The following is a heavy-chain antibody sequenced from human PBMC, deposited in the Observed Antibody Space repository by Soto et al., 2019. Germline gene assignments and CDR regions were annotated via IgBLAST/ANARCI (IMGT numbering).Heavy chain of an antibody. CDR3: ARVDYYDSSGYYVWFDP. D-gene: IGHD3-22*01. CDR1: VYTFTSYG. CDR2: ISAYNGNT. Sequence: ASVKVSCKASVYTFTSYGISWVRQAPGQGLEWMGWISAYNGNTNYAQKLQGRVTMTTDTSTSTAYMELRRLRSDDTAVYYCARVDYYDSSGYYVWFDPWGQGTLVNVSS. V-gene: IGHV1-18*01. J-gene: IGHJ5*02.